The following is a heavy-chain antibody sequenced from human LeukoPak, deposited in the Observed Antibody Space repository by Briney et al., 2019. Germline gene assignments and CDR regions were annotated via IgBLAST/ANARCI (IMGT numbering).Heavy chain of an antibody. D-gene: IGHD6-6*01. Sequence: GSLRLSCAVSGFTVSSNYMSWVRQAPGKGLEWVSIIYSGGTSYYADSVKGRFTISRDNSKNTLYLQMNSLRAEDTAIYYCSKDLRVYSSSPRNAFDIWGQGTMVTVSS. CDR1: GFTVSSNY. CDR2: IYSGGTS. V-gene: IGHV3-66*01. J-gene: IGHJ3*02. CDR3: SKDLRVYSSSPRNAFDI.